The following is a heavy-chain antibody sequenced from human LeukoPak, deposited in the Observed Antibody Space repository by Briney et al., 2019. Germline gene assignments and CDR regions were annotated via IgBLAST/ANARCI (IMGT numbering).Heavy chain of an antibody. J-gene: IGHJ6*02. Sequence: GGSLRLSCATSGFTFSSYAMSWVRQAPGKGLEWVSSISSSSSYIYYADSVKGRFTISRDNAKNSLYLQMNSLRAEDTAVYYCARGQRVKEWLATYYYYGMDVWGQGTTVTVSS. CDR1: GFTFSSYA. CDR3: ARGQRVKEWLATYYYYGMDV. V-gene: IGHV3-21*01. D-gene: IGHD6-19*01. CDR2: ISSSSSYI.